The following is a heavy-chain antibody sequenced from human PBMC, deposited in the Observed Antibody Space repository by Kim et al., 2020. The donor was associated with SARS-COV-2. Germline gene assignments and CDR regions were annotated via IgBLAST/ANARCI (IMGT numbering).Heavy chain of an antibody. V-gene: IGHV1-18*01. Sequence: ASVKVSCKASGYTFTSYGISWVRQAPGQGLEWMGWISAFNGNTNYAQKLQGGVTMTTDTSTSTAYMELRSLRSDDTAVYYCARDRRHDYVWGSYRALVDNWFDPWGQGTLVTVSS. D-gene: IGHD3-16*02. J-gene: IGHJ5*02. CDR3: ARDRRHDYVWGSYRALVDNWFDP. CDR1: GYTFTSYG. CDR2: ISAFNGNT.